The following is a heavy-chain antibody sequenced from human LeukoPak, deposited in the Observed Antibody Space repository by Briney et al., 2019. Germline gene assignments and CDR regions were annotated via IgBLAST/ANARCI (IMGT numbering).Heavy chain of an antibody. D-gene: IGHD6-13*01. Sequence: PSETLSLTCTVSGGSISSSSYYWGWLRQPPGTGLEWIGSIYYSGSTYYNPSLKSRVTISVDTSKNQFSLKLSSVTAADTAVYYRARTDSSSWYGSNWFDPWGQGTLVTVSS. CDR3: ARTDSSSWYGSNWFDP. V-gene: IGHV4-39*01. CDR2: IYYSGST. J-gene: IGHJ5*02. CDR1: GGSISSSSYY.